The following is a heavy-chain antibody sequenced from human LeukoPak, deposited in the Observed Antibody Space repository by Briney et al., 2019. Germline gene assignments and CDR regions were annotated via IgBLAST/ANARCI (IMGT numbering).Heavy chain of an antibody. CDR3: ARESGYTYGA. V-gene: IGHV3-74*01. J-gene: IGHJ4*02. Sequence: GGSLRLSCAASGFRFSGYWMHWVRQAPGKGLVWVSLINTDGGRTAYADSMKGRFTISRDNAKNTLYLQMNSLRAEDTAVYYCARESGYTYGAWGQGTLVTVSS. D-gene: IGHD6-13*01. CDR1: GFRFSGYW. CDR2: INTDGGRT.